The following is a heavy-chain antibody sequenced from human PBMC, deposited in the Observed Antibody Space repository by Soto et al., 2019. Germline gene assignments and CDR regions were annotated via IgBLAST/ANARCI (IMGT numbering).Heavy chain of an antibody. D-gene: IGHD6-6*01. CDR1: GFTFSSYA. CDR3: AKSSRLKYSSSDIDY. CDR2: ISGSGGST. Sequence: EVQLLESGGGLVQPGGSLRLSCAASGFTFSSYAMSWVRQAPGKGLEWVSAISGSGGSTYYADSVKGRFTISRYNSKNTRYLPMNSLRAEDTAVYYCAKSSRLKYSSSDIDYWGQGTLVTVSS. J-gene: IGHJ4*02. V-gene: IGHV3-23*01.